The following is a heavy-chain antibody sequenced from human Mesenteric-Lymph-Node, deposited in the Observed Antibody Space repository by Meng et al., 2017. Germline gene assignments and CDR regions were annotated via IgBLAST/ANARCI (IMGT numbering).Heavy chain of an antibody. J-gene: IGHJ4*02. D-gene: IGHD3-10*01. CDR2: IKQDGSEQ. CDR1: GFTVSSNE. Sequence: GESLKISCAASGFTVSSNEMSWVRQAPGKGLEWVANIKQDGSEQNYVDSVKGRFTISRDNAKSSLYLQMNSLRAEDTAVYYCARDRGYKQSDYWGQGTLVTVSS. CDR3: ARDRGYKQSDY. V-gene: IGHV3-7*01.